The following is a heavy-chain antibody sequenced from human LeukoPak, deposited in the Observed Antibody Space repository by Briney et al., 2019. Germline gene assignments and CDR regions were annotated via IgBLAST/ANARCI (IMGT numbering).Heavy chain of an antibody. Sequence: GASVKVSCKASGYTFTCCAISWVRQAPGQGLEWMGWINPDSGATKYTQEFQGRVTMTGDTSINTVYMELSRLRSDDTAVYYCARVVEKRDLHYYYYYMDVWGKGTTVTVSS. CDR2: INPDSGAT. CDR3: ARVVEKRDLHYYYYYMDV. D-gene: IGHD3-10*01. J-gene: IGHJ6*03. V-gene: IGHV1-2*02. CDR1: GYTFTCCA.